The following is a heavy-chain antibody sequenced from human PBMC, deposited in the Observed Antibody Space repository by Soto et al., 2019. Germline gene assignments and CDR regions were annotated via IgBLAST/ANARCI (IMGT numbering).Heavy chain of an antibody. V-gene: IGHV5-51*03. D-gene: IGHD2-2*01. Sequence: PGKSLKISCKGSGYSFTSYWIGWVRQMPGKGLEWMGIIYPGDSDTRYSPSFQGQVTISADKSISTAYLQWSSLKASDTAMYYCARRGVVALTLDYYYMDVWGKGTTVTVSS. J-gene: IGHJ6*03. CDR1: GYSFTSYW. CDR2: IYPGDSDT. CDR3: ARRGVVALTLDYYYMDV.